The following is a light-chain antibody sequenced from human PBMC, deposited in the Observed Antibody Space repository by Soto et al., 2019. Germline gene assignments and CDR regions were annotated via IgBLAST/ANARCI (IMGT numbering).Light chain of an antibody. CDR1: SSDVGGYNY. J-gene: IGLJ1*01. V-gene: IGLV2-14*01. CDR2: DVS. CDR3: SSYTSSSTYV. Sequence: QSVLTQPASVSGSPGQSITISCTGTSSDVGGYNYVSWYQQHPGKAPKLMIYDVSNRLSGVSNRFSGSKSGNTASLTISGLQAEDEADYYCSSYTSSSTYVFVTGTKVTVL.